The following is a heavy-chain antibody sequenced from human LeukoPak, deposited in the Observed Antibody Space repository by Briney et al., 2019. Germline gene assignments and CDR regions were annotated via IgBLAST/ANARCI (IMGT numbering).Heavy chain of an antibody. J-gene: IGHJ6*02. CDR3: ARGQLEWENYYYGMDV. D-gene: IGHD1-1*01. V-gene: IGHV3-74*01. CDR1: GFTFRTYW. CDR2: INEDGSIT. Sequence: GGSLRLSCAVSGFTFRTYWMHWVRQVPGEGLVWVSRINEDGSITNYADSVKGRFSISRANSKNTLYLQMNSLRAEDTAVYYCARGQLEWENYYYGMDVWGQGTTVTVSS.